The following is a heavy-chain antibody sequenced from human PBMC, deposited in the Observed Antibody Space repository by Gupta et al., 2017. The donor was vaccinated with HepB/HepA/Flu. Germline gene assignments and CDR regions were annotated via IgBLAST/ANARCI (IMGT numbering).Heavy chain of an antibody. D-gene: IGHD2-2*02. J-gene: IGHJ5*02. CDR3: ARDLSVPAAIGNWFDP. CDR2: IKQDGSEK. V-gene: IGHV3-7*01. Sequence: VRQAPGKGLEWVANIKQDGSEKYYVDSVKGRFTISRDNAKNSLYLQMNSLRAEDTAVYYCARDLSVPAAIGNWFDPWGQGTLVTVSS.